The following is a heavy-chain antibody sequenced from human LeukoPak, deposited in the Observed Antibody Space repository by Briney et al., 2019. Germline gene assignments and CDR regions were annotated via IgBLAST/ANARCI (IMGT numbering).Heavy chain of an antibody. Sequence: PSETLSLTCAVYGGSFSGYYWSWIRQPPGKGLEWIGEINHSGSTNYNPSLKSRVTISVDTSKNQFSLKLSSVTAADTAVYYCARGLSDGITMIGEAFDIWGQGTMVTVSS. CDR2: INHSGST. CDR1: GGSFSGYY. V-gene: IGHV4-34*01. J-gene: IGHJ3*02. CDR3: ARGLSDGITMIGEAFDI. D-gene: IGHD3-22*01.